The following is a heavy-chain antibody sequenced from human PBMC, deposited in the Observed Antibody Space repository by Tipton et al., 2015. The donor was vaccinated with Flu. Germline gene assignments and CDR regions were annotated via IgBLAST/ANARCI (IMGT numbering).Heavy chain of an antibody. J-gene: IGHJ4*02. CDR3: AKDNDPSNVPHY. V-gene: IGHV3-30*02. CDR1: GFMFSTFG. CDR2: IRSDGDDK. D-gene: IGHD1-1*01. Sequence: SLRLSCAASGFMFSTFGMQWVRQAPGKSLEWVSFIRSDGDDKFYADSVKGRFTVSRDNSRNTLYLQMNNLRGEDTAVYYCAKDNDPSNVPHYWGQGTLVTVSS.